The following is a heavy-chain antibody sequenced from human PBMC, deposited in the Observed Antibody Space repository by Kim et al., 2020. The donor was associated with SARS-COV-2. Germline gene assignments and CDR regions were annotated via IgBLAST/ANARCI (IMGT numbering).Heavy chain of an antibody. J-gene: IGHJ4*02. CDR3: LAVIGSRCFDH. CDR2: IAYDGSHI. D-gene: IGHD3-10*01. CDR1: GFTFSAHA. V-gene: IGHV3-30*04. Sequence: GGSLRLSCAASGFTFSAHALHWVRQAPGKGLEWVAHIAYDGSHISYPDSVKGRFIISRDNTKYTLFLQMNSLRPEDTAVYYCLAVIGSRCFDHWGQGTLVTVSS.